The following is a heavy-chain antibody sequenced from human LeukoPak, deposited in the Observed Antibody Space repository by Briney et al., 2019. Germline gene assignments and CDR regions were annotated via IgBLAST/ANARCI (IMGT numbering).Heavy chain of an antibody. V-gene: IGHV3-48*03. CDR1: GFTFSSYE. CDR2: ISSSGSTI. CDR3: ATAQPTGT. Sequence: GGSLRLSCAASGFTFSSYEMNWVRQAPGKGLEWVSYISSSGSTIYYADSVKGRFTISRDNSKNTLYLQMNSLRAEDTAVYYCATAQPTGTWGQGTLVTVSS. J-gene: IGHJ5*02. D-gene: IGHD1-14*01.